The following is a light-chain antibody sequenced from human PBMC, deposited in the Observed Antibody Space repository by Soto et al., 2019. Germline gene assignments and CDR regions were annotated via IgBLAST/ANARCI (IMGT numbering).Light chain of an antibody. Sequence: DIVLTQSPATLSLSPGARATHSFRPSQSVSSSLAWYQQKPGQTPRLLIYDASNRATGIPARFNGSGSATDFTLTGSSLAPEDFAVYYCQQRSNWPLTFGGGTKVEIK. CDR2: DAS. CDR1: QSVSSS. J-gene: IGKJ4*01. CDR3: QQRSNWPLT. V-gene: IGKV3-11*01.